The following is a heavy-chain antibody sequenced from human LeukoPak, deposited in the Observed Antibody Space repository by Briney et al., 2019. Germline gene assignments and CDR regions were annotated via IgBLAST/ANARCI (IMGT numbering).Heavy chain of an antibody. V-gene: IGHV3-23*01. CDR2: IRASGGST. CDR1: GLIFNIYA. D-gene: IGHD4-17*01. CDR3: AKAADGDDYGRTFDY. Sequence: GGSLRLSCAASGLIFNIYAMSWVRQAPGKGLEWVSSIRASGGSTYYADSVKGRFTISRDNSKNTVYLQIKSLRAEDTAIYYCAKAADGDDYGRTFDYWGQGTLVTVSS. J-gene: IGHJ4*02.